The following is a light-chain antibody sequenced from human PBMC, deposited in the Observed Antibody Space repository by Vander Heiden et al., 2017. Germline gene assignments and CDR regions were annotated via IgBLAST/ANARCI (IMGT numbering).Light chain of an antibody. CDR3: ESYDTSLTKV. CDR2: GNN. CDR1: TSSGGVGYE. Sequence: QSVLTQPPAVSGAPGQRATISCTGSTSSGGVGYELNWSQQLPGTAPKLLSYGNNNRASGVPDRFSASKAGTAASLVITGLQADDEAAYYCESYDTSLTKVFGGGTKLTV. J-gene: IGLJ3*02. V-gene: IGLV1-40*01.